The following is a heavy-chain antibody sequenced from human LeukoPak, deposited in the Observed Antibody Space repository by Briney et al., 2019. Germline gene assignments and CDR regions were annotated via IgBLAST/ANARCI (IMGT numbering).Heavy chain of an antibody. V-gene: IGHV1-69*13. D-gene: IGHD3-3*01. CDR1: GGTFSSYA. J-gene: IGHJ4*02. CDR3: ATLQDRNDFWSGYYRDY. CDR2: IIPIFGTA. Sequence: GASVKVSCKASGGTFSSYAISWVRQAPGQGLEWMGGIIPIFGTANHAQKFQGRVTITADESTSTAYMELSSLRSEDTAVYYCATLQDRNDFWSGYYRDYWGQGTLVTVSS.